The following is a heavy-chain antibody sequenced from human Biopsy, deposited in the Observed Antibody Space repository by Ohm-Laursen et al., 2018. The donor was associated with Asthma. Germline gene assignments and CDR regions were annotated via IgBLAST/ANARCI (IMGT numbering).Heavy chain of an antibody. Sequence: SLRLSCAASGFTFSSYALSWVRQAPGKGLAWVGTIRPGQPDIDYEPPVRGRFFISRDDSKNTLYLDMTSLRAEDTAVYYCVKDTLIDSKNYYTFEVWGQGTMVTVSS. CDR3: VKDTLIDSKNYYTFEV. J-gene: IGHJ3*01. CDR2: IRPGQPDI. CDR1: GFTFSSYA. V-gene: IGHV3-23*01. D-gene: IGHD3-22*01.